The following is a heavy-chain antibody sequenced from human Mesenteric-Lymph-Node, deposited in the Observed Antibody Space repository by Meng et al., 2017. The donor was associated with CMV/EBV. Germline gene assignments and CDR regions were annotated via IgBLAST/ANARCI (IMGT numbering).Heavy chain of an antibody. CDR2: ISSSGSYI. V-gene: IGHV3-21*01. CDR1: GFTFSDYS. Sequence: GGSLRLSCAASGFTFSDYSMNWVRQAPGKELEWVSCISSSGSYIYYADSLKGRFTISRDNAKNSLYLQTDSLRADDTAVYYCARSRVEYYFGSGTPAGIDYWGQGALVTVSS. CDR3: ARSRVEYYFGSGTPAGIDY. J-gene: IGHJ4*02. D-gene: IGHD3-10*01.